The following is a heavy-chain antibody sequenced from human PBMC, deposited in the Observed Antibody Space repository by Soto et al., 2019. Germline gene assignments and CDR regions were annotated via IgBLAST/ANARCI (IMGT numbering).Heavy chain of an antibody. CDR3: SRSYWHSSGWWFDY. CDR2: IRRNFYGGTR. CDR1: GFTLGDYA. J-gene: IGHJ4*02. V-gene: IGHV3-49*03. D-gene: IGHD6-19*01. Sequence: SMRPSSTISGFTLGDYAMSWFRQVPGKGLEWVGLIRRNFYGGTREYAAAVKGTFTIQRDDTTKIAYLEKNSLKTEDTALYYYSRSYWHSSGWWFDYWGLGTLVTVSS.